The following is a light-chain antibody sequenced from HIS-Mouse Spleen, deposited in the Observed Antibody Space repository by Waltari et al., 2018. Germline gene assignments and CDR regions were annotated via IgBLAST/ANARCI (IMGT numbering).Light chain of an antibody. Sequence: SYVLTQPPSVSVAPGKTARITCGGNKIGSKSVHWYQQKPGQAPVLVVYDDSDRPSGIPERLSVSNAGNTATLTISRVEAGDEADYYCQVWDSSSDHVVFGGGTKLTVL. CDR2: DDS. CDR3: QVWDSSSDHVV. CDR1: KIGSKS. V-gene: IGLV3-21*03. J-gene: IGLJ2*01.